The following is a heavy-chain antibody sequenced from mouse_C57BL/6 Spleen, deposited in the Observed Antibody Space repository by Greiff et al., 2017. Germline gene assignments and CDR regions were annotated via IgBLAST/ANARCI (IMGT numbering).Heavy chain of an antibody. CDR3: ARMYYYDSRSFDY. CDR1: GYTFPSYW. V-gene: IGHV1-55*01. CDR2: IYPGSGST. J-gene: IGHJ2*01. Sequence: VQLQQPGAELVKPGASVKMSCKASGYTFPSYWITWVKQRTGKGLEWIGDIYPGSGSTNYNEKFKSKATLTVDTSTSTAYMQLCSRTSEDSAFYYCARMYYYDSRSFDYWGQGTTLTVAA. D-gene: IGHD1-1*01.